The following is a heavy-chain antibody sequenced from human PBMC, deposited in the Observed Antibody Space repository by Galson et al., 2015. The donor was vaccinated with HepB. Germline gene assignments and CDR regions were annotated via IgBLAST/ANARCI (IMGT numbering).Heavy chain of an antibody. CDR2: INPSGGST. V-gene: IGHV1-46*01. Sequence: SVKVSCKASGYTFTSYYMHWVRQAPGQGLEWMGIINPSGGSTSYAQKFQGRVTMTRDTSTSTVYMELSSLRSEDTAVYYCARRGRSDYATLPYYGMDVWGQGTTVTVSS. CDR1: GYTFTSYY. J-gene: IGHJ6*02. D-gene: IGHD4-17*01. CDR3: ARRGRSDYATLPYYGMDV.